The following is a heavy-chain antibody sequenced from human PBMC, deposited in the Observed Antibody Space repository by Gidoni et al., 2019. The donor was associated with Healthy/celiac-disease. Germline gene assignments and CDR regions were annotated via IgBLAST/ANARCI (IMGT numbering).Heavy chain of an antibody. Sequence: QVQLVQSGAEVKKPGASVKVSCKASGYTFTSYGISWVRQAPGQGLEWMGWISVYNGNTNYAQKLQGRVTMTTDTSTSTAYMELRSLRSDDTAVYYCARDPGYCSGGSCYSDYYYGMDVWGQGTTVTVSS. D-gene: IGHD2-15*01. J-gene: IGHJ6*02. CDR1: GYTFTSYG. V-gene: IGHV1-18*01. CDR2: ISVYNGNT. CDR3: ARDPGYCSGGSCYSDYYYGMDV.